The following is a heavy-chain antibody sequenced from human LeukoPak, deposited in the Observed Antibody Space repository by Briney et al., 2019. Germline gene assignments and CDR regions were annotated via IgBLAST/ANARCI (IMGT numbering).Heavy chain of an antibody. CDR3: ARSPTSWYFDY. V-gene: IGHV3-23*01. CDR2: ISGSGGST. D-gene: IGHD2-2*01. J-gene: IGHJ4*02. CDR1: GVTFCSYG. Sequence: GGSLRLSCAASGVTFCSYGMSWVRQAPGKGLEWVSAISGSGGSTYYADSVKGRFTISRDNSKNTLYLQMNSLRPEDTSVYYCARSPTSWYFDYWGQGTLVTVSS.